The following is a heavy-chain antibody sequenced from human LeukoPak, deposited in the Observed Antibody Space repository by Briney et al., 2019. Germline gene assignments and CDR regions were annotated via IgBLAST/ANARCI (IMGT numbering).Heavy chain of an antibody. D-gene: IGHD3-10*01. CDR1: GGSIGSGGYY. V-gene: IGHV4-31*03. CDR3: ARAPKLPMVAD. CDR2: IYYSGST. Sequence: PSRTLSLTCTVSGGSIGSGGYYWSWICQHPGKGLEWIGYIYYSGSTYYNPSLKSRVTISVDTSKNQFSLKLSSVTAADTAVYYCARAPKLPMVADWGQGTLVTVSS. J-gene: IGHJ4*02.